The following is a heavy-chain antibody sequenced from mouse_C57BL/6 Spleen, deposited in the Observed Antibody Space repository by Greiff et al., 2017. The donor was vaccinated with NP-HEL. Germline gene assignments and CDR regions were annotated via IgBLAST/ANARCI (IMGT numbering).Heavy chain of an antibody. V-gene: IGHV5-17*01. D-gene: IGHD1-1*01. Sequence: EVQLVESGGGLVKPGGSLKLSCAASGFTFSDYGMHWVRQAPEKGLEWVAYISSGSSTIYYADTVKGRFTISRDNAKNTLFLQMTSLRAEDTAMYYCARRYGSSRYYFDYWGQGTTLTVSS. CDR3: ARRYGSSRYYFDY. CDR2: ISSGSSTI. J-gene: IGHJ2*01. CDR1: GFTFSDYG.